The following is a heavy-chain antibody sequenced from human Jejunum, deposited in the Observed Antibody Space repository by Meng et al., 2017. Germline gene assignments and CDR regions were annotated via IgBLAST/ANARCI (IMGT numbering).Heavy chain of an antibody. CDR2: IFYSGTT. D-gene: IGHD6-13*01. CDR1: GGSISTAGYY. CDR3: ARDTAGFGP. Sequence: QRRRREAGPGLVKPSETLSLTCAVSGGSISTAGYYWGWIRQSPGKGLEWIGSIFYSGTTYYNPSLKSRVTISIDTSKNQFSLKMNSVTAADTAVYYCARDTAGFGPWGQGTLVTVSS. J-gene: IGHJ5*02. V-gene: IGHV4-39*07.